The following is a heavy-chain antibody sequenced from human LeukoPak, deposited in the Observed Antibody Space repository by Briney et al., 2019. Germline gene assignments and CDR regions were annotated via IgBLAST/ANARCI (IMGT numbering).Heavy chain of an antibody. J-gene: IGHJ4*02. CDR1: GFTFSSYA. V-gene: IGHV3-23*01. CDR2: ISGSGGST. Sequence: GGSLRLSCAASGFTFSSYAMSWVRQAPGKGLEWVSAISGSGGSTYYADSVKGRFTISRDNSKNTLYLQINSLRAEDTAVYYCALGGLELLPLLYWGQGTLVTVSS. CDR3: ALGGLELLPLLY. D-gene: IGHD1-7*01.